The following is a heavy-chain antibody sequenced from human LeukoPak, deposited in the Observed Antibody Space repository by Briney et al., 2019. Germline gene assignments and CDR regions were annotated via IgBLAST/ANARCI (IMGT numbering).Heavy chain of an antibody. Sequence: SETLSLTCAVYGGSFSGYYWSWIRQPPGKGLEWIGEINHSGSTNYNPSLKSRVTISVDKSKNQFSLKLSSVTAADTAVYYCARDLLAYYYDSSGYQPLGYWGQGTLVTVSS. V-gene: IGHV4-34*01. J-gene: IGHJ4*02. D-gene: IGHD3-22*01. CDR1: GGSFSGYY. CDR3: ARDLLAYYYDSSGYQPLGY. CDR2: INHSGST.